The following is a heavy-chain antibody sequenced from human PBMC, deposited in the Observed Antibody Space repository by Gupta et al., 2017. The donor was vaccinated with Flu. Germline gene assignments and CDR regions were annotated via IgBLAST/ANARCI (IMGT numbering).Heavy chain of an antibody. CDR2: IWSEGRNK. J-gene: IGHJ3*02. CDR3: ARERGPFDAFDI. Sequence: VRQAPGKGLEWVAVIWSEGRNKYYANSVKGRFTFSRDNSKNTLSLQMNSLRAEDTAVYYCARERGPFDAFDIWGQGTMVTVSS. V-gene: IGHV3-33*01.